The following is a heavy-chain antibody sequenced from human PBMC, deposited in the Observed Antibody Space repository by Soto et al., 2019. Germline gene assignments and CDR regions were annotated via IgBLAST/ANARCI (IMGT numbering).Heavy chain of an antibody. CDR1: RVAFSKFI. V-gene: IGHV1-69*01. Sequence: QAQLEQSGGEVKKPGSSVKVSCKASRVAFSKFIVTWVRQAPGVGLEWVGGIIPVFGTANYAQKFQGRVTITADESTSTSYMEVNNLRSEDTAVYSCAKVRYSSPMGYYYGMDVWGQGTTVTVSS. J-gene: IGHJ6*02. D-gene: IGHD2-2*01. CDR3: AKVRYSSPMGYYYGMDV. CDR2: IIPVFGTA.